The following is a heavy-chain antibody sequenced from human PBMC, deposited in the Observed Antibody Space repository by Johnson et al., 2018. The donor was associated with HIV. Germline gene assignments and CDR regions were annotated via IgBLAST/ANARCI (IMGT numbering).Heavy chain of an antibody. J-gene: IGHJ3*01. CDR1: GFSVSNNY. CDR3: ARDGESQRLPLGDAFEV. Sequence: VQLVESGGDLVQPGGSLRLSCGASGFSVSNNYMSWVRQAPGKGLAWVSVIYSGGNTYYADSVRGRFTISRDNSKNTLYLQMDNLKFEDTAIYYCARDGESQRLPLGDAFEVWGQGTLFTVSS. V-gene: IGHV3-66*01. D-gene: IGHD6-25*01. CDR2: IYSGGNT.